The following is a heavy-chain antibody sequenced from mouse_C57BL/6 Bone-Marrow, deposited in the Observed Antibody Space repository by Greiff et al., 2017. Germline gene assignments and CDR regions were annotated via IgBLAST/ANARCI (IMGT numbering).Heavy chain of an antibody. Sequence: VQLQQSGPGLVPPSQSLSITCTVSGFLLTSYGVHWVRKSTGKGLEWLGVIWSCGSTDYNAAFISRLSISKDNSKSQVFFKMNSLQADDTAIYYCARNGMDYWGQGTSVTVSS. CDR1: GFLLTSYG. V-gene: IGHV2-2*01. J-gene: IGHJ4*01. CDR3: ARNGMDY. CDR2: IWSCGST.